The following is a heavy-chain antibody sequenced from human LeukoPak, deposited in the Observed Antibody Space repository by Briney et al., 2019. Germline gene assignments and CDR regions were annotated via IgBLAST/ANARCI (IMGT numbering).Heavy chain of an antibody. CDR1: GFTFSSYS. D-gene: IGHD1-26*01. Sequence: NPGGSLRLSCAASGFTFSSYSMNWVRQAPGKGLEWVSSISSSSSSYIYYADSVKGRFTISRDNAKNSLYLQMNSLRAEDTAVYYCAREEYSGSYYFDYWGQGTLVTVSS. J-gene: IGHJ4*02. CDR2: ISSSSSSYI. CDR3: AREEYSGSYYFDY. V-gene: IGHV3-21*01.